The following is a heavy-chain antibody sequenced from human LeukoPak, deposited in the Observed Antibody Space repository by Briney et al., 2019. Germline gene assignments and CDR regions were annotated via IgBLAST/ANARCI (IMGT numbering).Heavy chain of an antibody. V-gene: IGHV3-48*03. CDR3: ARDWGIAVAPDY. CDR2: ISSSGSTI. Sequence: GGSLRLSCAASGFTFSSYEMSWVRQAPGKGLEWVSYISSSGSTIYYADSVKGRFTISRDNAKNSLYLQMNSLRAEDTAVYYCARDWGIAVAPDYWGQGTLVTVSS. CDR1: GFTFSSYE. D-gene: IGHD6-19*01. J-gene: IGHJ4*02.